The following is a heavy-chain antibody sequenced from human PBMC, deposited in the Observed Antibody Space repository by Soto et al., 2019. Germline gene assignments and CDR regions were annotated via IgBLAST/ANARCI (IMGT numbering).Heavy chain of an antibody. J-gene: IGHJ5*02. CDR3: ARPRGDTDWLDT. V-gene: IGHV5-10-1*01. CDR1: GYNFDNYY. D-gene: IGHD3-10*01. Sequence: PKISCKTSGYNFDNYYIIWVRQMPGKGLEWRGRVDPSDSYVNYSPPFQVHIDISIHNSINTAYLQWTSLKASDTPIYYCARPRGDTDWLDTWGQGTLVTVSS. CDR2: VDPSDSYV.